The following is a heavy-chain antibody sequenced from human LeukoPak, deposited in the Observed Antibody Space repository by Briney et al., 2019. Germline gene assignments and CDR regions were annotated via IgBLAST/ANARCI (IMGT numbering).Heavy chain of an antibody. CDR3: TARQRAYTYGSDY. Sequence: GGSLRLSCAASGFTFSNAWMSWVRQAPGKGLEWVGRIKSKTDGGTTDYAAPVKGRFTISRDDSKNTLYLEMNSLKTEDTAVYYCTARQRAYTYGSDYWGQGTLVTVSS. CDR1: GFTFSNAW. V-gene: IGHV3-15*01. D-gene: IGHD5-18*01. J-gene: IGHJ4*02. CDR2: IKSKTDGGTT.